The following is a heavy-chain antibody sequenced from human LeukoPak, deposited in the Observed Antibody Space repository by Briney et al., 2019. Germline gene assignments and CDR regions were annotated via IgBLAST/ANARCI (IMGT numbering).Heavy chain of an antibody. V-gene: IGHV3-23*01. D-gene: IGHD1-26*01. CDR2: ISGSGGST. CDR1: GFTFDDYG. J-gene: IGHJ4*02. CDR3: AAKVGAPIVDY. Sequence: GGSLRLSCAASGFTFDDYGMSWVRQAPGKGLEWVSAISGSGGSTYYADSVKGRLTISRDNSKNTLYLQMNSLRAEDTAVYYCAAKVGAPIVDYWGQGTLVTVSS.